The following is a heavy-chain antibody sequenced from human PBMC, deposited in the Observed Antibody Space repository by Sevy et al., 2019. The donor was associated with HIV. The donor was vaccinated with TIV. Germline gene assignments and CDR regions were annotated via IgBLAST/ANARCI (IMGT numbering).Heavy chain of an antibody. CDR2: ISGSGGST. D-gene: IGHD2-2*02. V-gene: IGHV3-23*01. J-gene: IGHJ4*02. CDR3: AKEGCSSTSCYMGTFDY. Sequence: GGSLRLSCAASGFTFSSYAMSWVRQAPGKGLEWVSAISGSGGSTYYADSVKGRFTISRDNSKNTLYLQMNSLRAEDMAVYYCAKEGCSSTSCYMGTFDYWGQGTLVTVSS. CDR1: GFTFSSYA.